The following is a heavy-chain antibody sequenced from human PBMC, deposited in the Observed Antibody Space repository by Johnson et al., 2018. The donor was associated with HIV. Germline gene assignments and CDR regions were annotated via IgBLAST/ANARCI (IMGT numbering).Heavy chain of an antibody. Sequence: QMMLVESGGGGVQPGRSLRLSCAASGFTFSSYAMHWVRRAPGKGLEWLAVVSHDGSNEYYADSVKGRFTISRDNSKNTLYLQMNSLKTEDTAVYYCTTEWDGDAFDIWGQGTMVTVSS. J-gene: IGHJ3*02. D-gene: IGHD1-26*01. CDR3: TTEWDGDAFDI. V-gene: IGHV3-30*03. CDR1: GFTFSSYA. CDR2: VSHDGSNE.